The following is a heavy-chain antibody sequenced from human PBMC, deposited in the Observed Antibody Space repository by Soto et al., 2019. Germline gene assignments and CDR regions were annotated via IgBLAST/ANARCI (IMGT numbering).Heavy chain of an antibody. CDR1: GYTFTGYY. CDR2: INPNSGGT. V-gene: IGHV1-2*04. Sequence: ASVKVSCKASGYTFTGYYMHWVRQAPGQGLEWMGWINPNSGGTNYAQKFQGWVTMTRDTSISTAYMELSSLRSEDTAVYYCARVSEVVYYGMDVWGQGTTVTVSS. CDR3: ARVSEVVYYGMDV. D-gene: IGHD2-2*01. J-gene: IGHJ6*02.